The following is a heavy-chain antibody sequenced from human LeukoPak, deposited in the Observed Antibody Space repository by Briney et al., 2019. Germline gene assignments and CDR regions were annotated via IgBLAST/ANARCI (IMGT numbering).Heavy chain of an antibody. CDR3: TTGLTGVRLERPLSDY. J-gene: IGHJ4*02. Sequence: GGSLRLSCAASGFTFSNAWMSWVRQAPGKGLEWVGRIKSKTDGGTTDYAAPVKGRFTISRDDSKNTLYLQMNSLKTEDTAVYYCTTGLTGVRLERPLSDYWGQGTLVTVSS. D-gene: IGHD1-1*01. CDR1: GFTFSNAW. V-gene: IGHV3-15*01. CDR2: IKSKTDGGTT.